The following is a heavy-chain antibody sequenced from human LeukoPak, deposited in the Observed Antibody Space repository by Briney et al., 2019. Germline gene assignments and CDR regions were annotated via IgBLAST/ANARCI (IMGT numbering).Heavy chain of an antibody. J-gene: IGHJ4*02. CDR2: ISSSSSYI. CDR1: GFTFSSYS. CDR3: AGDLQGYGDYAPDY. D-gene: IGHD4-17*01. V-gene: IGHV3-21*01. Sequence: PGGSLRLSCAASGFTFSSYSMNWVRQAPGKGLEWVSSISSSSSYIYYADSVKGRFTISRDNAKNSLYLQMNSLRAEDTAVYYCAGDLQGYGDYAPDYWGQGTLVTVSS.